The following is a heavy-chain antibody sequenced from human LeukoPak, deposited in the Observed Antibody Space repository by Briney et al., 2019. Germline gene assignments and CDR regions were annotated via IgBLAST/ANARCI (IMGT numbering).Heavy chain of an antibody. CDR3: ARHQAVAGTFAFVDY. CDR1: GGSFSGYY. J-gene: IGHJ4*02. D-gene: IGHD6-19*01. CDR2: IYYSGST. Sequence: SETLSLTCAVYGGSFSGYYWSWIRQPPGKGLEWIGYIYYSGSTNYNPSLKSRVTISVDTSKNQFSLKLSSVTAADTAVYYCARHQAVAGTFAFVDYWGQGTLVTVSS. V-gene: IGHV4-59*08.